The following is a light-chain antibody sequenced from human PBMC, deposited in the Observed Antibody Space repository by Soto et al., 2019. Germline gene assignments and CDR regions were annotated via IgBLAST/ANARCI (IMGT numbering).Light chain of an antibody. V-gene: IGLV2-14*01. CDR2: EVS. Sequence: QSALTQPASVSGSPGQSITISCTGTSKDIGSYNYVSWYQHHPGKAPKLVMFEVSNRPSGLSNRFSGSKFGNTASLTISRLQADDEAVYHCSSYTGANTHVFGTGTKLTVL. CDR3: SSYTGANTHV. J-gene: IGLJ1*01. CDR1: SKDIGSYNY.